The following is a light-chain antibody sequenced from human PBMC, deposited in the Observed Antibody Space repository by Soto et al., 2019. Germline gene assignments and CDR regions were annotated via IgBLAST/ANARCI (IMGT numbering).Light chain of an antibody. CDR3: PQTYSIPYT. Sequence: DIRMTHSPSSLSASVGDRVTITCRASQSIRSYLNWSQQKPGKAPKLLIYAASSLQSGVTSRFSGSGSGTDFTLNISSLQPEDFATYYCPQTYSIPYTFGKGTKLEIK. CDR2: AAS. CDR1: QSIRSY. J-gene: IGKJ2*01. V-gene: IGKV1-39*01.